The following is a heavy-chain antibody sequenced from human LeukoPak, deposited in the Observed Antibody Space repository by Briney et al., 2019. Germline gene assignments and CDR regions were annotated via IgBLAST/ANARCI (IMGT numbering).Heavy chain of an antibody. CDR3: ARHVTTVTSDAFDI. J-gene: IGHJ3*02. V-gene: IGHV4-59*08. Sequence: PSETLSLTCTVSGGSISSYYWSWIRQPPGKGLEWIGYIYYSGSTNYYPSLKSRVTISVDTSKNQFSLKLNSVTAADTAVYYCARHVTTVTSDAFDIWGQGTMVTVSS. CDR2: IYYSGST. CDR1: GGSISSYY. D-gene: IGHD4-17*01.